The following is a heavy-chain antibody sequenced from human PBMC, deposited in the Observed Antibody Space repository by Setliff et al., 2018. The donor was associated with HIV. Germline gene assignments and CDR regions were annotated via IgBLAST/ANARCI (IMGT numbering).Heavy chain of an antibody. V-gene: IGHV3-74*01. J-gene: IGHJ4*02. D-gene: IGHD1-7*01. CDR3: VRMGGGNLNWHFDLWGHFDY. CDR2: ISKESTT. CDR1: GFAFTIYR. Sequence: PGGSLRLSCAASGFAFTIYRMHWVRQAPGEGLVWVSHISKESTTLYADSVKGRFTISRDNAKNTVYLQMNSLRVEDTAVYYCVRMGGGNLNWHFDLWGHFDYWGQGTLVTVSS.